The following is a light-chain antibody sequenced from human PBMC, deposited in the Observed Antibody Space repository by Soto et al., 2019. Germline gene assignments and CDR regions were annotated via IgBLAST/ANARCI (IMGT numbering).Light chain of an antibody. V-gene: IGKV3-15*01. CDR2: DTS. CDR3: QQYNNWPPWT. CDR1: QSVRSN. J-gene: IGKJ1*01. Sequence: ERVMTQSPATLSVSPGERVTLSCRASQSVRSNLAWYQQKPGQAPRLLIYDTSTRAAGIPARFSGSGSGTEFTLTISSLQSEDVAVYYCQQYNNWPPWTFGQGTKVEI.